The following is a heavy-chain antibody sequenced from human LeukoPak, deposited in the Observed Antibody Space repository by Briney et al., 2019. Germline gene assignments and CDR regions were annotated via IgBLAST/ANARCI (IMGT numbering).Heavy chain of an antibody. J-gene: IGHJ6*02. CDR1: GGSFSGYY. V-gene: IGHV4-34*01. Sequence: SETLSLTCAVYGGSFSGYYWSWIRQPPGKGLEWIGEINHSGSTNYNPSLKIRVTISVDTSKTQFSLKLSSVTAADTAVYYCARDGPSLYYYYYGMDVWGQGTTVTVSS. CDR3: ARDGPSLYYYYYGMDV. CDR2: INHSGST.